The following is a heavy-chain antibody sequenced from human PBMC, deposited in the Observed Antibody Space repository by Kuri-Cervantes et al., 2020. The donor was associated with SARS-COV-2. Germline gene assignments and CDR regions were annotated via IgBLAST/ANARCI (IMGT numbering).Heavy chain of an antibody. Sequence: SVKVSCKASGGTFSSYAISWVRQAPGQGLEWMGGIIPIFGTANYAQKFQGRVTITTDESTSTAYMELSRLRSDDTAVHYCARTPSAGQPNHFDYWGQGTLVTVSS. V-gene: IGHV1-69*05. J-gene: IGHJ4*02. CDR3: ARTPSAGQPNHFDY. CDR1: GGTFSSYA. D-gene: IGHD3-10*01. CDR2: IIPIFGTA.